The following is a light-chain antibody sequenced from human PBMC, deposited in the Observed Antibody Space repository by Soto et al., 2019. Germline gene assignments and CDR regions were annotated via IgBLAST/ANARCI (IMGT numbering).Light chain of an antibody. V-gene: IGKV3-15*01. CDR2: GAS. J-gene: IGKJ4*01. Sequence: EILRTQSPATLSVSPGERATLSCRASQSVSSNLAWYQQKPGQAPRLLIYGASTRATGIPARFSGSGSGTEFTLTISSLQCAEFTEKLWQQYNNWPPGPSFGGGTKVDIK. CDR3: QQYNNWPPGPS. CDR1: QSVSSN.